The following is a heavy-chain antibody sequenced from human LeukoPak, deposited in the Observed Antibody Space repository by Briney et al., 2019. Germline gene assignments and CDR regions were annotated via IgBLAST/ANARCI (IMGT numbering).Heavy chain of an antibody. V-gene: IGHV3-7*01. D-gene: IGHD6-6*01. CDR1: AVSFSNYW. CDR2: INQDGSQI. Sequence: GGSLRISCAASAVSFSNYWMSWFCQAPRKGLEWVANINQDGSQIYFVGSLRGRFAISRDNAKNALYLQMNSLRAEDTAVFYYARVGYRSSSVDYWGQGTLVTVSS. CDR3: ARVGYRSSSVDY. J-gene: IGHJ4*02.